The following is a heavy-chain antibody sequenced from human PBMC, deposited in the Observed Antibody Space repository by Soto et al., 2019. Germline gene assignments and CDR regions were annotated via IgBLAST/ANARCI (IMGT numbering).Heavy chain of an antibody. CDR1: GGTFSSYT. CDR2: IIPILGIA. D-gene: IGHD6-25*01. J-gene: IGHJ3*02. CDR3: ASQAAESNAFDI. V-gene: IGHV1-69*02. Sequence: ASVKVSCKASGGTFSSYTISWVRQAPGQGLEWMGRIIPILGIANYAQKFQGRVTITADKSTSSAYMELSSLRSEDTAVYYCASQAAESNAFDIWRQGTMVTVSS.